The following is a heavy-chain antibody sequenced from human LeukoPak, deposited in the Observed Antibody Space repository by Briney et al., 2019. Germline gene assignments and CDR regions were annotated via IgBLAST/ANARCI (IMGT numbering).Heavy chain of an antibody. Sequence: SGPALVKPTQTLTLTCTFSGFSLSTSGVCVSWIRQPPGKALEWLARIDWDDDKYYSTSLKTRPTISKDTSKNQVVLTMTNMDPVDTATYYCARIRTRDSYGYKGSGWFDPWGQGTLVTVSS. V-gene: IGHV2-70*11. CDR3: ARIRTRDSYGYKGSGWFDP. J-gene: IGHJ5*02. D-gene: IGHD5-18*01. CDR2: IDWDDDK. CDR1: GFSLSTSGVC.